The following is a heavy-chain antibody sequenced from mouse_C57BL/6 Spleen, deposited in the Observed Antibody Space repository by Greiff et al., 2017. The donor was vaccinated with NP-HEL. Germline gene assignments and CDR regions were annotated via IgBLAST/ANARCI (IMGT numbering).Heavy chain of an antibody. J-gene: IGHJ3*01. V-gene: IGHV1-61*01. Sequence: VQLQQSGAELVRPGSSVKLSCKASGYTFTSYWMDWVKQRPGQGLEWIGNIYPSDSETHYNQKFKDKATLTVDKSSSTAYMQLSSLTSEDSAVYYCASGYYGSSSWFAYWGQGTLVTVSA. CDR2: IYPSDSET. CDR1: GYTFTSYW. D-gene: IGHD1-1*01. CDR3: ASGYYGSSSWFAY.